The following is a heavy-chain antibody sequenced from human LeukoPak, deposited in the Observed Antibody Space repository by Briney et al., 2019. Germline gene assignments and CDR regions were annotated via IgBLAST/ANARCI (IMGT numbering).Heavy chain of an antibody. V-gene: IGHV1-2*02. CDR1: GYTFTGYY. Sequence: GASVKVSCKASGYTFTGYYMHWVRQAPGQGLEWMGWINPNSGGTNYAQKFQGRVTMTRDTSISTAYMELSRLRSDDTAVYYCARGRTWPGYSYGYYYYYMDVWGKVTTVTVSS. CDR3: ARGRTWPGYSYGYYYYYMDV. J-gene: IGHJ6*03. D-gene: IGHD5-18*01. CDR2: INPNSGGT.